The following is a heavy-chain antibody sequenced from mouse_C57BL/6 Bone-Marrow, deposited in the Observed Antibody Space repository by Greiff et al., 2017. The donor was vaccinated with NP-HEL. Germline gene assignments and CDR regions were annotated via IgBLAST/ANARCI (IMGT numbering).Heavy chain of an antibody. Sequence: EVMLVESGGGLVKPGGSLKLSCAASGFTFSDYGMHWVRQAPEKGLEWVAYISSGSSTIYYADTVKGRFTISRDNAKNTLFLQMTSLRSEDTAMYYCAVAPYYYAMDYWGQGTSVTVSS. V-gene: IGHV5-17*01. CDR2: ISSGSSTI. CDR1: GFTFSDYG. J-gene: IGHJ4*01. CDR3: AVAPYYYAMDY. D-gene: IGHD1-1*01.